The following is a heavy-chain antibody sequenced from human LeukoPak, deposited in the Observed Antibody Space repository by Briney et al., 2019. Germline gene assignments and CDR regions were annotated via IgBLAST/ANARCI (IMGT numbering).Heavy chain of an antibody. CDR1: KFTFSVHA. V-gene: IGHV3-33*06. CDR3: VKERSSHYFDC. CDR2: VYPDGRST. Sequence: PGGSLRLSCAASKFTFSVHAMHWVRQALGGGLEWVAIVYPDGRSTSYAESVKGRFTISRDNSNNTLYLEMNSLRAEDTAVYYCVKERSSHYFDCWGQGILVTVSS. J-gene: IGHJ4*02.